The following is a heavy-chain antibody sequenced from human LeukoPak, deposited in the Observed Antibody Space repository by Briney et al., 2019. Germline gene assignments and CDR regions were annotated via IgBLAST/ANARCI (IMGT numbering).Heavy chain of an antibody. Sequence: SETLSLTCTVSGGSISSYYWSWIRQPPGKGLEWIGYIYTSGSTNYNPSLKSRVTISVDTSKNQFSLKLSSVTAADTAVYYCASAQPPYGGLDNWFDPWGQGTLVTVSS. D-gene: IGHD3-10*01. CDR2: IYTSGST. CDR3: ASAQPPYGGLDNWFDP. V-gene: IGHV4-4*08. J-gene: IGHJ5*02. CDR1: GGSISSYY.